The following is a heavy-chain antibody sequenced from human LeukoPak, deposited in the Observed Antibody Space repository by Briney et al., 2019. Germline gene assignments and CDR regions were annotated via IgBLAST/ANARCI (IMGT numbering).Heavy chain of an antibody. Sequence: GGSQRLSCAASGFTFSSYAMHWVRQAPGKGLEWVAVISYDGSNKYYADSVKGRFTISRDNSKNALYLQMNSLRVEDTAVYYCASRAHFWSGPGGWGQGTLVTVSS. J-gene: IGHJ4*02. CDR3: ASRAHFWSGPGG. V-gene: IGHV3-30-3*01. CDR2: ISYDGSNK. D-gene: IGHD3-3*02. CDR1: GFTFSSYA.